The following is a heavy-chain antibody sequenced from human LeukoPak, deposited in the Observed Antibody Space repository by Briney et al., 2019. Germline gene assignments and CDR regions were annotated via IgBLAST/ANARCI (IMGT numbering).Heavy chain of an antibody. V-gene: IGHV1-69*04. CDR1: GGTFSSYA. CDR2: IIPILGIA. J-gene: IGHJ6*02. CDR3: ARDRRYYGSASNYGMDV. D-gene: IGHD3-10*01. Sequence: ASVKVSCKASGGTFSSYAISWVRQAPGQGLEWMGRIIPILGIANYAQKFQGRVTITADKSTSTAYMELSSLRSEDTAVYYCARDRRYYGSASNYGMDVWGQGTTVTVSS.